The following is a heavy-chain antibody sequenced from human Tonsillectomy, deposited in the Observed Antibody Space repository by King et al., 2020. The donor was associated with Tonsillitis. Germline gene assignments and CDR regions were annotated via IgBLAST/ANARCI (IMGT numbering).Heavy chain of an antibody. V-gene: IGHV3-30-3*01. CDR1: GFTFSTSA. CDR3: ARVPDAFDI. J-gene: IGHJ3*02. Sequence: QVQLVESGGGVVQPGRSLRLSCAASGFTFSTSAMHWVRQAPGKGLEWVAVVSYDGSNKYYADSMKGRFTISRDNSKNTLYLQMNSLRAEDTAVYYCARVPDAFDIWGQGTMVTVSS. CDR2: VSYDGSNK.